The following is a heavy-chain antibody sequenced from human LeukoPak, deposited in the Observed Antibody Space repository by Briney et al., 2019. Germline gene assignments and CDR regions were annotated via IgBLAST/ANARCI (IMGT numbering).Heavy chain of an antibody. V-gene: IGHV3-74*01. CDR2: INSDGSST. CDR1: GFTFSSYW. J-gene: IGHJ4*02. D-gene: IGHD3-10*01. CDR3: ARAFMRFGELY. Sequence: GGSXRLSCAASGFTFSSYWMHWVRQAPGKGLVWVSRINSDGSSTSYADSVKGRFTISRDNAKNTLYLQMNSLRAEDAAVYYCARAFMRFGELYWGQGTLVTVSS.